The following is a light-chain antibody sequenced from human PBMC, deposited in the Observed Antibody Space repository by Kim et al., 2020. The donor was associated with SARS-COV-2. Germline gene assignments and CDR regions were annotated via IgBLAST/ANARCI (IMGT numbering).Light chain of an antibody. CDR1: QSVSSS. V-gene: IGKV3-15*01. CDR2: AAS. J-gene: IGKJ2*01. Sequence: EIVMTQSPATLSVSPGERVTLSCRASQSVSSSLAWYQHKPGQAPRLLVYAASSRATGIPPRFSGSGSGTEFTLSISSLQSEDFAVYYCQQYSNWPEHTFGQGTKLEI. CDR3: QQYSNWPEHT.